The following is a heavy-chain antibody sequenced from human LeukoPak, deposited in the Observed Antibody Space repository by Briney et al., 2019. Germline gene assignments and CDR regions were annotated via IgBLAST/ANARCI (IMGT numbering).Heavy chain of an antibody. CDR3: ARATSDYGDYGFDY. J-gene: IGHJ4*02. CDR1: GFTFSSYS. Sequence: PGGSLRLSCAASGFTFSSYSMNWVRQAPGKGLEWVSSISSSSSYIYYADPVKGRFTISRDNAKNSLYLQMNSLRAEDTAVYYCARATSDYGDYGFDYWGQGTLVTVSS. V-gene: IGHV3-21*01. CDR2: ISSSSSYI. D-gene: IGHD4-17*01.